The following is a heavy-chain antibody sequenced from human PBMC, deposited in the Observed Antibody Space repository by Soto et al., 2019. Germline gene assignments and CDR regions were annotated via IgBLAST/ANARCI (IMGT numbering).Heavy chain of an antibody. Sequence: PGGSLRLSCAASGFTFSSYAMSWVRQAPGKGLEWVSAISGSGGSTYYADSVKGRFTISRDNSKNTLYLQMNSLRAEDTAVYYCAKLFLGPYCSGGSCYPQYYFDYWGQGTLVTVSS. V-gene: IGHV3-23*01. J-gene: IGHJ4*02. D-gene: IGHD2-15*01. CDR2: ISGSGGST. CDR1: GFTFSSYA. CDR3: AKLFLGPYCSGGSCYPQYYFDY.